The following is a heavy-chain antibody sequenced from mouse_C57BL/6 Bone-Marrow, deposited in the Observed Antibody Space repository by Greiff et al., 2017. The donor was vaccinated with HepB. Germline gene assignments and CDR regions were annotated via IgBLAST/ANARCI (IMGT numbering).Heavy chain of an antibody. CDR1: GYAFTNYL. Sequence: VQLQQSGAELVRPGPSVKVSCKASGYAFTNYLIEWVKQRPGQGLEWIGVINPGSGGTNYNEKFKGKATLTADKSSSTAYMQLSSLTSEDSAVYFCASRAGPYYFDYWGQGTTLTVSS. CDR2: INPGSGGT. CDR3: ASRAGPYYFDY. J-gene: IGHJ2*01. V-gene: IGHV1-54*01. D-gene: IGHD3-1*01.